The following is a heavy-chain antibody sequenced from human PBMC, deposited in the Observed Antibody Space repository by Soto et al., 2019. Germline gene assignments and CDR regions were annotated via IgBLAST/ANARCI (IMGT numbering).Heavy chain of an antibody. J-gene: IGHJ5*02. V-gene: IGHV3-23*01. CDR2: ISGSGGST. D-gene: IGHD2-15*01. CDR3: AKDSGYCSGGSCYYVGNWFDP. Sequence: GSLRLSCAASGFTFSSYAMSWVRQAPGKGLEWGSAISGSGGSTYYADSVKGRFTISRDNSKNTLYLQMNSLRAEDTAVYYCAKDSGYCSGGSCYYVGNWFDPWGQGTLVTVSS. CDR1: GFTFSSYA.